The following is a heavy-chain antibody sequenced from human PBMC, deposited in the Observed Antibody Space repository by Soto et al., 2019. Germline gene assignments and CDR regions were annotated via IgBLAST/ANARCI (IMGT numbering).Heavy chain of an antibody. J-gene: IGHJ6*02. CDR3: ARQGFGALHGLVDG. D-gene: IGHD3-10*01. Sequence: KPSETLSLTCTVSGGSISSYYWSWIRQPPGKGMEWIGYVHHSWGSTYNPSLQSRVAIPLDTSKSQFSLKLTSVTATDTAVYYCARQGFGALHGLVDGWGQGNTVTVSS. CDR1: GGSISSYY. CDR2: VHHSWGS. V-gene: IGHV4-59*08.